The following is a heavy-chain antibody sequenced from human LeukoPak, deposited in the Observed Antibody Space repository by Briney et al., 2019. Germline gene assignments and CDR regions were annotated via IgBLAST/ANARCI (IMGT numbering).Heavy chain of an antibody. CDR2: IIPILGIA. D-gene: IGHD3-10*01. CDR3: ARVDSGTYVSY. CDR1: GGTFSSYA. Sequence: SVKVSCKASGGTFSSYAISWVRQAPGQGLEWMGRIIPILGIANYAQKFQGRVTITADISTSTAYMELSSLRSEDTAVYYCARVDSGTYVSYWGQGTLVTVSS. J-gene: IGHJ4*02. V-gene: IGHV1-69*04.